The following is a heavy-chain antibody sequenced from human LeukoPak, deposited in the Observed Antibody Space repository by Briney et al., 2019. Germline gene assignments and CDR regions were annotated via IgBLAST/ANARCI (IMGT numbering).Heavy chain of an antibody. V-gene: IGHV5-51*04. CDR3: ARSFSSGYSNRAYDV. Sequence: GESLKISCKGSGYTFPTYWTAWVRQIPGKGLEWMGIIYSGDSDTRYNPSFQGQVTLSADKPISTAYLQWGSLKASDTAMYYWARSFSSGYSNRAYDVWGQGTMVTVSS. CDR1: GYTFPTYW. CDR2: IYSGDSDT. D-gene: IGHD3-22*01. J-gene: IGHJ3*01.